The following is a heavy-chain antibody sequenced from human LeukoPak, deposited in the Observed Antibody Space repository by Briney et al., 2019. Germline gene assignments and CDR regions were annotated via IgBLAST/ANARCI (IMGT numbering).Heavy chain of an antibody. D-gene: IGHD6-19*01. Sequence: GGSLRLSCIASGFAFNSYEMNWVRQAPGKGLEWVSYISSSGSIKHYADSVKGRFTISRDNAKNTLYLQMNSLRAEDTAVYYCARARYTSGWETLDYWGQGTLVTVSS. V-gene: IGHV3-48*03. CDR2: ISSSGSIK. CDR3: ARARYTSGWETLDY. CDR1: GFAFNSYE. J-gene: IGHJ4*02.